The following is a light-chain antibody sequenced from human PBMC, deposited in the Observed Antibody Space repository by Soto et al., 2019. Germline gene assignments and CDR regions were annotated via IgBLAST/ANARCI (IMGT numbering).Light chain of an antibody. CDR2: KAS. CDR1: QSIDSW. CDR3: QQYNSYST. Sequence: DIQMTQSRSTMSASVGYRFTITCRASQSIDSWLAWYQQQPGKAPKFLMYKASNLESGVPSRFSGSGSETEFTLTISSLKPDDFATYYCQQYNSYSTFGQGTKVDIK. J-gene: IGKJ1*01. V-gene: IGKV1-5*03.